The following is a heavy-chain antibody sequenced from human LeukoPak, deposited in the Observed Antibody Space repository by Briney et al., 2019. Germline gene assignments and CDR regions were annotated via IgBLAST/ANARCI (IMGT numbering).Heavy chain of an antibody. CDR3: ARDRGGWGNHFDY. CDR1: GYTFTGYY. V-gene: IGHV1-2*06. CDR2: INPNSDGT. D-gene: IGHD3-16*01. Sequence: RASVKVSCKASGYTFTGYYMHWVRQAPGQGLEWMGRINPNSDGTNYAQKFQGRVTMTRGTSISTAYMELSGLGSDDTAMYYCARDRGGWGNHFDYWGQGTLVTVSS. J-gene: IGHJ4*02.